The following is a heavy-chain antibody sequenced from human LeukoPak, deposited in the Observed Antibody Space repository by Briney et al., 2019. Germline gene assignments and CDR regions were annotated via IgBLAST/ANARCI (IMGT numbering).Heavy chain of an antibody. CDR1: GYTFTSYG. CDR2: ISAYNGNT. CDR3: ARARAYYDSSGLSPSRGWFDP. V-gene: IGHV1-18*01. J-gene: IGHJ5*02. D-gene: IGHD3-22*01. Sequence: GASVKVSCKASGYTFTSYGISWVRQAPGQGLEWMGWISAYNGNTNYAQKLQGRVTMTTDTSTSTAYMELRSLRSDDTAVYYCARARAYYDSSGLSPSRGWFDPWGQGTLVTVSS.